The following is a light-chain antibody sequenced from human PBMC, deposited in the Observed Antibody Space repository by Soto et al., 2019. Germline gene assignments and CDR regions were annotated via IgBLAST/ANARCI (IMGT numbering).Light chain of an antibody. CDR1: QSLRSTY. V-gene: IGKV3-20*01. CDR2: GAS. Sequence: EIVLTQSPDTLSLSPGERATLSCRASQSLRSTYLAWYQQKPGQAPRLLIYGASSRATGIPDRFSGSGSGTDFTLTISRLEPEDFAVYYCQHSVNSPYTFGQGTKLEI. J-gene: IGKJ2*01. CDR3: QHSVNSPYT.